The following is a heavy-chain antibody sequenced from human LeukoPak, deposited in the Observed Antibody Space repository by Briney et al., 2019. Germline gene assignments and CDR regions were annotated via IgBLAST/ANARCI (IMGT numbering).Heavy chain of an antibody. CDR3: ATYIQRPPGMDV. J-gene: IGHJ6*02. CDR2: TAGADDVI. Sequence: HSGGSLRLSCAVSGLSFSDYRMIRVRQAPEKRPEWVAVTAGADDVIKYADSVKGRFTISTDNSKNTVYLQMNSLRAEDTALYFCATYIQRPPGMDVWGQGTMVTVSS. D-gene: IGHD2-15*01. V-gene: IGHV3-23*01. CDR1: GLSFSDYR.